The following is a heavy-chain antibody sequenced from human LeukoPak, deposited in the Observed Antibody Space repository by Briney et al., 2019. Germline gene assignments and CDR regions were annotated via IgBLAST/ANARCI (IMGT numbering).Heavy chain of an antibody. J-gene: IGHJ6*03. CDR3: ARMAVTTRYYYYYMDV. Sequence: ASVKLSCKASGYTFTSYDINWVRQAPGQGHEWMGWMHPNSGNTGYAQKVPGRVTMTRNTSISTAYMELSSLRCEDTAVYYCARMAVTTRYYYYYMDVWGKGTTVTISS. CDR2: MHPNSGNT. V-gene: IGHV1-8*01. CDR1: GYTFTSYD. D-gene: IGHD4-17*01.